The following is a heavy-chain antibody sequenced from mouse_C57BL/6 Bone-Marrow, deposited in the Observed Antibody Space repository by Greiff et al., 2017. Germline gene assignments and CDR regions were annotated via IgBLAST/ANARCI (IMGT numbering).Heavy chain of an antibody. V-gene: IGHV1-69*01. CDR2: IDPSDSYT. D-gene: IGHD5-1*01. CDR3: ARGGVLYFDY. Sequence: QVHVKQPGAELVMPGASVKLSCKASGYTFTSYWMHWVKQRPGQGLEWIGEIDPSDSYTNYNQKFKGKSTLTVDKSSSTAYMQLSSLTSEDSAVYYCARGGVLYFDYWGQDATLTVSS. CDR1: GYTFTSYW. J-gene: IGHJ2*01.